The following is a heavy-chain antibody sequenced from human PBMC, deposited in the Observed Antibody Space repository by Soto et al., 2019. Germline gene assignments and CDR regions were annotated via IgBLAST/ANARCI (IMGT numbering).Heavy chain of an antibody. D-gene: IGHD1-7*01. CDR2: MNPNSGNT. CDR3: ARFANYAPYYYYMDV. Sequence: QVPLVQSGAEVKKPGASVKVSCKASGYTFTSYDINWVRQATGQGLEWMGWMNPNSGNTGYAQKFQGRVTMTRNTSISTAYMELSSLRSEDTAVYYCARFANYAPYYYYMDVWGKGTTVTVSS. CDR1: GYTFTSYD. V-gene: IGHV1-8*01. J-gene: IGHJ6*03.